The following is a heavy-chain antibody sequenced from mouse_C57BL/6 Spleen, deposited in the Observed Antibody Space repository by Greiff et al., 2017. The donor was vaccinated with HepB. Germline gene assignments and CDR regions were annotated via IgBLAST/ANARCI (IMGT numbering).Heavy chain of an antibody. CDR1: GFTFSNYW. CDR2: IRLKSDNYAT. J-gene: IGHJ3*01. D-gene: IGHD1-1*01. CDR3: TGSDYYGSSQFAY. V-gene: IGHV6-3*01. Sequence: EVQLVESGGGLVQPGGSMKLSCVASGFTFSNYWMNWVRQSPEKGLEWVAQIRLKSDNYATHYAESVKGRFTISRDDSKSSVYLQMNNLRAEDTGIYYCTGSDYYGSSQFAYWGQGTLVTVSA.